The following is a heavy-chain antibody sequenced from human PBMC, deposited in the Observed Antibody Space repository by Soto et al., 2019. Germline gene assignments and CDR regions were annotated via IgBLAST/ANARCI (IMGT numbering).Heavy chain of an antibody. CDR1: GFTFSSYG. Sequence: PGGSLRLSCAASGFTFSSYGMHWVRQAPGKGLEWVAVISYDGSNKYYADSVKGRFTISRDNSKNTLYLQMNSLRAEDTAVYYCAKSPGADYFYYWGQGTLVTVSS. CDR3: AKSPGADYFYY. J-gene: IGHJ4*02. CDR2: ISYDGSNK. V-gene: IGHV3-30*18. D-gene: IGHD3-10*01.